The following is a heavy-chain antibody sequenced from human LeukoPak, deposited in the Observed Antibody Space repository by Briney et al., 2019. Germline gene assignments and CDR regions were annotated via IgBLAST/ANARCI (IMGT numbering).Heavy chain of an antibody. CDR3: AKGPYSGYSTYFDP. Sequence: GGSLRLSCEASGFTFSRHAMNWVREAPEKGLEWVSGISGGSENTFYAHSVKGRFTISRDNSRNTLYLQMYGLRADDTALYFCAKGPYSGYSTYFDPWGQGTRVTVSS. V-gene: IGHV3-23*01. CDR2: ISGGSENT. D-gene: IGHD5-12*01. CDR1: GFTFSRHA. J-gene: IGHJ5*02.